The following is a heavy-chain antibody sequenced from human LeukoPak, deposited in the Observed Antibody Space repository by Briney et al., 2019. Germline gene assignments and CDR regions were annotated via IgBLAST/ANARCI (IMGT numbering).Heavy chain of an antibody. Sequence: ASVKVSCKASGYTFTSYGISWVRQAPGQGLEWIGWIVVGSGNTNYAQKFQERVTITRDMSTSTAYMELSSLRSEDTAVYYCAAAGNTMVRGVYDYWGQGTLVTVSS. D-gene: IGHD3-10*01. CDR3: AAAGNTMVRGVYDY. CDR1: GYTFTSYG. V-gene: IGHV1-58*02. CDR2: IVVGSGNT. J-gene: IGHJ4*02.